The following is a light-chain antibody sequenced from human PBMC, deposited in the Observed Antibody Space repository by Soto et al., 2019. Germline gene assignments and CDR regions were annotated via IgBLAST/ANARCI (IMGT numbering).Light chain of an antibody. CDR2: LNSDGSH. J-gene: IGLJ2*01. Sequence: QLVVTQSPSASASLGASVKLTCTLSSGHSNYAIAWHQQQPEKGPRYLMKLNSDGSHSKGDGIPDRFSGSSSGAERYLTISSLQSEDEADYYCQTWGTGIVVFGGGTKLTVL. V-gene: IGLV4-69*01. CDR1: SGHSNYA. CDR3: QTWGTGIVV.